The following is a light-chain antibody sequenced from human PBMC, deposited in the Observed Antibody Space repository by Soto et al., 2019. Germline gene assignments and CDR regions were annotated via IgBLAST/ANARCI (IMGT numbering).Light chain of an antibody. CDR2: KAS. CDR1: QSISSW. J-gene: IGKJ1*01. CDR3: QQYNSNPCT. V-gene: IGKV1-5*03. Sequence: DIQMTQSPSTLSASVGDRVTITCRASQSISSWLAWYQQKPGKAPKLLIYKASSLESGVPSRFSGSGSGTEFTLTISSLQPDDFATYFCQQYNSNPCTFGQGTKVEIK.